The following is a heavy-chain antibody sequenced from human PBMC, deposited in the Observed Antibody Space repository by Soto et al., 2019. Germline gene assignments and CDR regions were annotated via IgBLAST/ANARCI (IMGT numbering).Heavy chain of an antibody. J-gene: IGHJ6*02. CDR3: ARAYFPVAADYGMDV. D-gene: IGHD6-19*01. V-gene: IGHV1-2*02. CDR2: INADSGST. Sequence: QVQLEQSGAEVKKPGASVKVSCKASGYFFSGYHMHWVRQAPGQGLEWMGWINADSGSTNYAQNFQGRVTMTRDTSITTAYMELSRLRSDDTAVYYCARAYFPVAADYGMDVWGQGTTGTVSS. CDR1: GYFFSGYH.